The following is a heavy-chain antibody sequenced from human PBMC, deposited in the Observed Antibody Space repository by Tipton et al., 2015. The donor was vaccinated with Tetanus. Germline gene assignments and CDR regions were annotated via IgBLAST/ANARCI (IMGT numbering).Heavy chain of an antibody. V-gene: IGHV3-15*01. J-gene: IGHJ4*02. CDR3: ITLRCSGGSCDRLDY. D-gene: IGHD2-15*01. CDR1: GFTFSSYA. Sequence: SLRLSCAASGFTFSSYAMSWVRQAPGKGLEWVGRIKRKTDGGTTDYAAPVKGRFIISRDDSKNTLYLQMNSLKSEDTGVYYCITLRCSGGSCDRLDYWGQGTRVTVSS. CDR2: IKRKTDGGTT.